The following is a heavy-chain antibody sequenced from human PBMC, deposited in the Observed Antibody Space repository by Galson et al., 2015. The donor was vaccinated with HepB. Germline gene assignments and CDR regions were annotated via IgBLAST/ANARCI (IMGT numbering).Heavy chain of an antibody. CDR2: IIPIFGTA. J-gene: IGHJ4*02. CDR1: GYTFTSYG. V-gene: IGHV1-69*13. Sequence: SVKVSCKASGYTFTSYGISWVRQAPGQGLEWMGGIIPIFGTANYAQKFQGRVTITADESTSTAYMELSSLRSEDTAVYYCARDVMYRFDQWGQGTLVTVSS. CDR3: ARDVMYRFDQ. D-gene: IGHD2-2*01.